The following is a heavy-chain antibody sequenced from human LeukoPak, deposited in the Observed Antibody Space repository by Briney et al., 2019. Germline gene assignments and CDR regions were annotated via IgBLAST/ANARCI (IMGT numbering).Heavy chain of an antibody. Sequence: GESLKISCKGSGYSFTSYWIAWVRQMPGKGLEWMGIIYPGDSDTRYSPSFQGQVTISADKSISTAYLQWSSLKASDTAMYYCARLNDPYYDSSGYFDYWGQGTLVTVSS. D-gene: IGHD3-22*01. CDR1: GYSFTSYW. J-gene: IGHJ4*02. V-gene: IGHV5-51*01. CDR3: ARLNDPYYDSSGYFDY. CDR2: IYPGDSDT.